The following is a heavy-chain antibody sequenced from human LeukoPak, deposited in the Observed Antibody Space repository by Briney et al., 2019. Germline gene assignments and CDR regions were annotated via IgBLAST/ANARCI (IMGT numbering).Heavy chain of an antibody. CDR3: ASLNNCLETFDI. Sequence: GESLKISCKRSGYSFSTYWLGGGRQMPGKGLERMGIIYPGDSGTRYRPSFQGQVTISADRSITTAYLQWSSLKASDSAMYYCASLNNCLETFDIWGEGTRVTV. CDR1: GYSFSTYW. J-gene: IGHJ3*02. D-gene: IGHD5-24*01. V-gene: IGHV5-51*01. CDR2: IYPGDSGT.